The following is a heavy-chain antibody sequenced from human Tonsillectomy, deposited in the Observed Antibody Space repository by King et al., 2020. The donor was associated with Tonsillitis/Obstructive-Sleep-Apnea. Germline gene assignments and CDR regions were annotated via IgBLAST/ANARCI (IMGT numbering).Heavy chain of an antibody. V-gene: IGHV1-69*01. CDR2: IIPIFGTA. J-gene: IGHJ6*03. D-gene: IGHD3-16*02. CDR3: ARVLPHRVYYYYYRDV. Sequence: QLVQSGAEVKEPGSSVKVSCKASGGTFSSYAISWVRQAPGQGPEGMGGIIPIFGTATYARKFQGRVTTTADESTNTAYMELSSLRSEDTAVYYCARVLPHRVYYYYYRDVWGKGPAVPVSS. CDR1: GGTFSSYA.